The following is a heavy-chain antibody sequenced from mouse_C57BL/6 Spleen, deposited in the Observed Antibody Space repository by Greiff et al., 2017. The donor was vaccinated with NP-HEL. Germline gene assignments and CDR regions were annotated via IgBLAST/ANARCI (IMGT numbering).Heavy chain of an antibody. CDR2: IDPSDSEP. CDR1: GYTFTSSW. D-gene: IGHD1-1*01. V-gene: IGHV1-52*01. CDR3: ARADYGSKYDAMEY. Sequence: QVQLQQPGAELVRPGSSVKLSCKASGYTFTSSWMHWVKQRPIQGLEWIGNIDPSDSEPHYNQKFKDKATLTVDKSSSTAYMQLSSLTSEDSAVYYCARADYGSKYDAMEYWGQGTSVTVSS. J-gene: IGHJ4*01.